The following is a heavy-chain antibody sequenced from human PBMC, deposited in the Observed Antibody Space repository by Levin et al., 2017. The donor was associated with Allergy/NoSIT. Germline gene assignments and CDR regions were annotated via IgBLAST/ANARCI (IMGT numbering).Heavy chain of an antibody. D-gene: IGHD3-9*01. V-gene: IGHV3-30*18. CDR3: AKVALRYFDWSRGGMDV. CDR1: GFTFSSYG. J-gene: IGHJ6*02. CDR2: ISYDGSNK. Sequence: GESLKISCAASGFTFSSYGMHWVRQAPGKGLEWVAVISYDGSNKYYADSVKGRFTISRDNSKNTLYLQMNSLRAEDTAVYYCAKVALRYFDWSRGGMDVWGQGTTVTVSS.